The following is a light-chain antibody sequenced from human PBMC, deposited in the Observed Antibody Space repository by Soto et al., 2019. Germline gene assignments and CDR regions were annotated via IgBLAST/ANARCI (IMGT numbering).Light chain of an antibody. CDR1: SSDVGGYKY. CDR2: EVS. Sequence: QSALTQPASVSGSPGQSITVSCTGTSSDVGGYKYVSWYQHHPGRAPKLMIYEVSNRPLGVSHRFSGSKSGNTASLTISGLQPEDEADYYCSSYTTSSTLVFGTGTKLTVL. CDR3: SSYTTSSTLV. J-gene: IGLJ1*01. V-gene: IGLV2-14*01.